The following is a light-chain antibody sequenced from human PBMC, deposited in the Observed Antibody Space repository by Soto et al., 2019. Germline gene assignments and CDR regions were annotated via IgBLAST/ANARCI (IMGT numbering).Light chain of an antibody. Sequence: DIQMTQSPSTLSGSVGDRVTITCRASQTISSWLAWYQQKPGKAPKLLIYKASSLESGVPSRFSGSGSGTEFTLTISRLQPDDFATYYCQHYKMYSPWTFGQGTKVDIK. J-gene: IGKJ1*01. V-gene: IGKV1-5*03. CDR3: QHYKMYSPWT. CDR2: KAS. CDR1: QTISSW.